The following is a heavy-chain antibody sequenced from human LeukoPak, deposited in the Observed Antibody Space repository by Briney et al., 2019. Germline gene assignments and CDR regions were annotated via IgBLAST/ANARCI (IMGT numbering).Heavy chain of an antibody. Sequence: ASVEVSCKASGYTFTSYGISWVRQAPGQGLAWMGWISAYNGNTNYAQKLQGRVTMTTDTSTSTAYMELRSLKSDDTAVYYCARDRRICSSTSCYTAAFDIWGQGTMVTVSS. CDR1: GYTFTSYG. CDR3: ARDRRICSSTSCYTAAFDI. CDR2: ISAYNGNT. D-gene: IGHD2-2*02. J-gene: IGHJ3*02. V-gene: IGHV1-18*01.